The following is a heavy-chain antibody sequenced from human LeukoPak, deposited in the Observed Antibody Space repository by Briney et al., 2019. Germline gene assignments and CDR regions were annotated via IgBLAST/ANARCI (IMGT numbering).Heavy chain of an antibody. Sequence: PGRSLRLSCAASGFSFRSYGMHWVRQAPGKGLEWVAVIWHDESYTYYTDSVKGRFTISRDNSKNTLYVQMESLRAEDTAVYYCARVRKYSSGWYDAFDIWGQGTMVTVSS. D-gene: IGHD6-19*01. CDR3: ARVRKYSSGWYDAFDI. CDR2: IWHDESYT. J-gene: IGHJ3*02. CDR1: GFSFRSYG. V-gene: IGHV3-33*01.